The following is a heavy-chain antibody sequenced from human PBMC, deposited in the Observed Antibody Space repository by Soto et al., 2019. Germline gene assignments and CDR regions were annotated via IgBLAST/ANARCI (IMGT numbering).Heavy chain of an antibody. CDR2: IIPIFGTA. CDR1: GGTFSSYA. D-gene: IGHD6-6*01. V-gene: IGHV1-69*01. J-gene: IGHJ4*02. CDR3: ARAGLAARHYFDY. Sequence: QVPLVQSGAEVKKPGSSVKVSCQASGGTFSSYAISWVRQAPGQGLEWMGGIIPIFGTANYAQKFQGRVTITADESTSTAYMELSSLRSEDTAVYYCARAGLAARHYFDYWGQGTLVTVSS.